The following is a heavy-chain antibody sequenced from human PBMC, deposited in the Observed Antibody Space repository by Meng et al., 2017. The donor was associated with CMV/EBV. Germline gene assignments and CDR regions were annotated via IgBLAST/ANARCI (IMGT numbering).Heavy chain of an antibody. V-gene: IGHV1-8*02. D-gene: IGHD2-2*01. CDR2: MNPNSGNT. J-gene: IGHJ6*02. CDR3: ARTRIEVEPDGRKIKYYNYGMDV. Sequence: ASVKVSCKASGYTFTSYDINWVRQATGQGLEWMGWMNPNSGNTGYAQKFQGRVTMTTDTSTSTAYMELRSLTSDDTAVYYCARTRIEVEPDGRKIKYYNYGMDVWGQGTTVTVSS. CDR1: GYTFTSYD.